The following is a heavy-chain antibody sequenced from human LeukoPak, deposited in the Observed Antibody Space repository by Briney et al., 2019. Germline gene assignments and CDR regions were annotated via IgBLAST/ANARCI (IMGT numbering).Heavy chain of an antibody. V-gene: IGHV4-39*01. CDR1: GGSIGSSGNF. CDR2: FHYGGSI. J-gene: IGHJ4*02. Sequence: SETLSLTCTVSGGSIGSSGNFWGWIRQLPGKGLEWIGTFHYGGSIYYNPSLKSRVTLSVDTSKIHFSLILSSVTGADTAVYYCARHDGRSGGTMGALDSWGQGSLVTVSS. D-gene: IGHD4-23*01. CDR3: ARHDGRSGGTMGALDS.